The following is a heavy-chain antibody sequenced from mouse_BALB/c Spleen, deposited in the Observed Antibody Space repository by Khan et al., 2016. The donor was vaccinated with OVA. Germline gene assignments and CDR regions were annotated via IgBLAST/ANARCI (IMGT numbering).Heavy chain of an antibody. CDR2: VTYSGNT. D-gene: IGHD1-1*01. CDR3: ARSYGSWTMDY. J-gene: IGHJ4*01. V-gene: IGHV3-8*02. CDR1: GDSITSGF. Sequence: EVKLLESGPSLVKPSQTLSLTCSVTGDSITSGFWNWIRKFPGNKFEYMGYVTYSGNTYYNQSLKSRISITRDTSKSQYYLQLNSVTTEDTATYFCARSYGSWTMDYWGQGTSVTVSS.